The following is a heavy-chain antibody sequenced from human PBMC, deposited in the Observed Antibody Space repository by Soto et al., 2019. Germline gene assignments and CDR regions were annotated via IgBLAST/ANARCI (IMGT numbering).Heavy chain of an antibody. J-gene: IGHJ6*02. CDR2: LYHIGST. Sequence: PSETLSLTCAVSGYSISSGNYWAWIRQPPGRGLEWIGSLYHIGSTHYNTSLKSRVTISVDTSKNHFSLELSSVTAADTAIYYCRSSTSCYDESCVDVWGQRTMVTVSS. CDR3: RSSTSCYDESCVDV. D-gene: IGHD2-2*01. V-gene: IGHV4-38-2*01. CDR1: GYSISSGNY.